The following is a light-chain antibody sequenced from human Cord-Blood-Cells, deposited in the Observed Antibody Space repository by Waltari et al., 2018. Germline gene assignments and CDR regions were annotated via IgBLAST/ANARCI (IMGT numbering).Light chain of an antibody. J-gene: IGLJ2*01. CDR1: NIGSKG. V-gene: IGLV3-21*03. Sequence: SYVLTQPPSVSVAPGKTARITCGGNNIGSKGVHWYQQKPGQALVLVVYDDSDRPSGSPGLCSGSNSGNTATLTISRGEAGDEADYYCQVWDSSSDHPGVVFGGRTKLTVL. CDR3: QVWDSSSDHPGVV. CDR2: DDS.